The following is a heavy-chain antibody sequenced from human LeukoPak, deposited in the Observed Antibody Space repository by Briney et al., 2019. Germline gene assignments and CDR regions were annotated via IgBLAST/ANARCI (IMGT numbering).Heavy chain of an antibody. CDR2: IWYDGSNK. V-gene: IGHV3-33*08. J-gene: IGHJ4*02. D-gene: IGHD2-15*01. CDR3: ARDRGGYCSGGSCYFFDY. CDR1: GFTFSSYS. Sequence: PGGSLRLSCAASGFTFSSYSMNWVRQAPGKGLEWVAVIWYDGSNKYYADSVKGRFTISRDNSKNTLYLQMNSLRAEDTAVYYCARDRGGYCSGGSCYFFDYWGQGTLVTVSS.